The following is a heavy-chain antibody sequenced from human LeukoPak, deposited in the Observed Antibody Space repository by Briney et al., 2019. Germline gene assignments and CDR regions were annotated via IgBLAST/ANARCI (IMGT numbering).Heavy chain of an antibody. CDR2: FYYGGTT. V-gene: IGHV4-39*01. D-gene: IGHD1-26*01. J-gene: IGHJ4*02. Sequence: PSETLSLTCTVSGGSLGPCYYWGWIRQPPGKGLEWIGTFYYGGTTFYSPSLKSRVTISGDTSKDQFSLKLSSVTAADTAVYYCVRGWAAPNYFDYWGQGTLVTVSS. CDR1: GGSLGPCYY. CDR3: VRGWAAPNYFDY.